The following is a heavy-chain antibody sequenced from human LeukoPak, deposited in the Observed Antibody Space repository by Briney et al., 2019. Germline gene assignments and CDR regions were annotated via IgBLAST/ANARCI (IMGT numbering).Heavy chain of an antibody. V-gene: IGHV4-31*03. Sequence: PSETLSLTCTVSGGSISSGGYYWSWIRQHPGKGLEWIGYIYYSGSTYYNPSLKSRVTISVDTSKNQFSLKLSSVTAADTAVYYCARCNEQQPGRRSYYMDVWGKGTTVTVSS. CDR1: GGSISSGGYY. J-gene: IGHJ6*03. CDR3: ARCNEQQPGRRSYYMDV. CDR2: IYYSGST. D-gene: IGHD6-13*01.